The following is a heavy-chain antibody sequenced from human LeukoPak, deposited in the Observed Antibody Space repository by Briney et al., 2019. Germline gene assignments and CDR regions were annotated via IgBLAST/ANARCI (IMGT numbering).Heavy chain of an antibody. D-gene: IGHD6-13*01. Sequence: SETLSLTCAVSLGSLSSSNWWSGVRQPPGKGLEWIGEIYHSGSTNYNPSLKSRVTISVDKSQNKFSLKLSSVTAADTAVYYCAREGIARGYFDYWGQGTLVTVSS. CDR2: IYHSGST. CDR1: LGSLSSSNW. J-gene: IGHJ4*02. V-gene: IGHV4-4*02. CDR3: AREGIARGYFDY.